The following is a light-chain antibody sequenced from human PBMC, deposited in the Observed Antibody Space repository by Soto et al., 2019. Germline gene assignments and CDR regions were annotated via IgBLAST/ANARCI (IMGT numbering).Light chain of an antibody. V-gene: IGKV1-39*01. CDR3: QQSFGTPYT. J-gene: IGKJ2*01. Sequence: DIQMTQSPSSLSASVGGTVTITCRASQRIGTYLNWYQQKPGKVPELLIHAAASLQSGVQSRFSGNGSGTDFTLTISRLHPEDFATFYCQQSFGTPYTFGQGTKLEI. CDR1: QRIGTY. CDR2: AAA.